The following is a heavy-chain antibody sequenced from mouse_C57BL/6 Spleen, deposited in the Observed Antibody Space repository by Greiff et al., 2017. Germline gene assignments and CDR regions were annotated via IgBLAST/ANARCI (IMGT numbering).Heavy chain of an antibody. V-gene: IGHV3-1*01. Sequence: EVKLQESGPGMVKPSQSLSLTCTVTGYSITSGYDWHWIRHFPGNKLEWMGYISYSGSTNYNPSLKSRISITHDTSKNHFFLKLNSVTTEDTATYCCTRRYSPYWYFDVWGTGTTVTVSS. CDR2: ISYSGST. CDR3: TRRYSPYWYFDV. J-gene: IGHJ1*03. D-gene: IGHD2-12*01. CDR1: GYSITSGYD.